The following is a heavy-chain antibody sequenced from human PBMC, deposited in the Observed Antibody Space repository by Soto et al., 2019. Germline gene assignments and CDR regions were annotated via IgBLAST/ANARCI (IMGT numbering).Heavy chain of an antibody. Sequence: GGSLRLSCAASGFTFSNAWMNWVRQAPGKGLEWVGRIKSKTDGGTTDYAAPVKGRFTISRDDSKNTLYLQMNSLKTEDTAVYYCTTTTVTTFRPSAWKNYYYGMDVWGQGTTVTVSS. J-gene: IGHJ6*02. CDR1: GFTFSNAW. CDR2: IKSKTDGGTT. D-gene: IGHD4-17*01. CDR3: TTTTVTTFRPSAWKNYYYGMDV. V-gene: IGHV3-15*07.